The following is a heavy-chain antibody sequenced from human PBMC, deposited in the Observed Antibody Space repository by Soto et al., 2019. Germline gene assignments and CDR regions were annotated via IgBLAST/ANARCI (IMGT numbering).Heavy chain of an antibody. CDR1: GGTFSSYA. CDR3: ARGGDIPRTWRNWFDP. Sequence: QVQLVQSGAVVKKPGSSVKVSCKASGGTFSSYAISWVRQAPGQGLEWMGGIIPIFGTANYAQKFQGRVTITADESTSTAYMELSSLRSEDTAVYYCARGGDIPRTWRNWFDPWGQGTLVTVSS. CDR2: IIPIFGTA. V-gene: IGHV1-69*12. J-gene: IGHJ5*02. D-gene: IGHD2-15*01.